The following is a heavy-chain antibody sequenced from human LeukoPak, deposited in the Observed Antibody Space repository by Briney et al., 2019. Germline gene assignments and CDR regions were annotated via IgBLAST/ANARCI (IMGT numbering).Heavy chain of an antibody. CDR1: RFTYRRYW. V-gene: IGHV3-7*04. Sequence: GVSVTLFCAVSRFTYRRYWMSWVRQAAGKGVECVDNIKQDGSEKHCVDSVKGRFTIARDNAKNSLYLQMNSVRAEDTAVYYCARTFWSGNGYYFEYWGQGSLVTVSS. D-gene: IGHD3-3*01. CDR2: IKQDGSEK. CDR3: ARTFWSGNGYYFEY. J-gene: IGHJ4*02.